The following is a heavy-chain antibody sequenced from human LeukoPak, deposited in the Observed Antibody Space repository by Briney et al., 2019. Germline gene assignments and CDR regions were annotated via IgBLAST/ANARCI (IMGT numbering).Heavy chain of an antibody. CDR3: ARAGSDFFDY. D-gene: IGHD1-26*01. V-gene: IGHV4-30-2*01. J-gene: IGHJ4*02. CDR1: GGSISSGGYS. Sequence: SQTLSLTCAVSGGSISSGGYSWRWIRQPPGKGLEWIGYIYHSGSTYYNPSLKSRVTISVDRSKNQFSLKLSSVTAADTAVYYCARAGSDFFDYWGQGTLVTVSS. CDR2: IYHSGST.